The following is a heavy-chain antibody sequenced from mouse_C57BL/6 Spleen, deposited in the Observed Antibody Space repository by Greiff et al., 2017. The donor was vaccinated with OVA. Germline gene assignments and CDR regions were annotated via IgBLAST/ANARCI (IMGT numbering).Heavy chain of an antibody. V-gene: IGHV5-6*01. D-gene: IGHD4-1*01. CDR1: GFTFGSYG. Sequence: EVQLVESGGDLVKPGGSLKLSCAASGFTFGSYGMSWVRQTPDKRLEWVATISSGGSYTYYPDSVKGRFTISRDNAKNTLYLQMSSLKSEDTAMYYCARANWDSFDYWGQGTTLTVSS. CDR3: ARANWDSFDY. CDR2: ISSGGSYT. J-gene: IGHJ2*01.